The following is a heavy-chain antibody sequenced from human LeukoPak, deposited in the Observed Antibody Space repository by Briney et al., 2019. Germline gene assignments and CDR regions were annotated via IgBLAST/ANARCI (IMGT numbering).Heavy chain of an antibody. V-gene: IGHV3-21*01. Sequence: GGSLRLSCAASGFTFSSYSMNWVRQAPGKGLEWVSSISSSSSYIYYADSVKGRFTISRDNAKNSLYLQMNSLRAEDTAVYYCARDFNGDGNWFDPWGQGTLVTVSS. CDR1: GFTFSSYS. CDR3: ARDFNGDGNWFDP. J-gene: IGHJ5*02. D-gene: IGHD4-17*01. CDR2: ISSSSSYI.